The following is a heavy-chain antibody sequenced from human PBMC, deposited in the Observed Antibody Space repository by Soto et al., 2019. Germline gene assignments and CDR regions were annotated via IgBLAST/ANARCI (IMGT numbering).Heavy chain of an antibody. J-gene: IGHJ3*02. V-gene: IGHV3-11*01. CDR1: GFTFSDYY. D-gene: IGHD3-10*01. CDR2: ISSSGSTI. Sequence: QVQLVESGGGLVKPGGSLRFACAASGFTFSDYYMSWIRQAPGKGLEWLSYISSSGSTIYYADSVKGGFTISRDNTKNSLYLQMNSLRAEDTAVYYCARAGSFKPLDDFDIWGQGTMVNVSS. CDR3: ARAGSFKPLDDFDI.